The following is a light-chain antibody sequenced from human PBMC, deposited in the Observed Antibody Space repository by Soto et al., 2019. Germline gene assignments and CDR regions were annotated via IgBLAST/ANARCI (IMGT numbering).Light chain of an antibody. CDR3: QQSSSSPIT. CDR1: QSVSSSY. J-gene: IGKJ5*01. Sequence: EIVLTQSPCTLSLSPGERATLSCRASQSVSSSYLAWYQQKPGQAPRLLIYGASSRATGIPDRFSGSGSGTDFTLTISRREAADFAGYYCQQSSSSPITFGQGTRLEIK. CDR2: GAS. V-gene: IGKV3-20*01.